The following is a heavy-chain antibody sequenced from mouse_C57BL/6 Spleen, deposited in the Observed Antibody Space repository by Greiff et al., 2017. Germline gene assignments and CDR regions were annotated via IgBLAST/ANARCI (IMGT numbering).Heavy chain of an antibody. J-gene: IGHJ3*01. Sequence: QVQLQQPGAELVMPGASVKLSCKASGYTFTSYWMHWVKQRPGQGLEWIGEIDPSDSYTNYNQKFKGKSTWTVDKSSSPAYMQLSSLTSGDSAVDYCARSGDGDFQFAYWGQGTLVSVSA. D-gene: IGHD2-13*01. CDR2: IDPSDSYT. V-gene: IGHV1-69*01. CDR3: ARSGDGDFQFAY. CDR1: GYTFTSYW.